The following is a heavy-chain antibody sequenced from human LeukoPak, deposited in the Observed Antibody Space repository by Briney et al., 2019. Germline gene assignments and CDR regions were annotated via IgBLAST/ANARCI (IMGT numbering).Heavy chain of an antibody. CDR1: GYSISSGYY. Sequence: PSETLSLTCDVSGYSISSGYYWGWIRQPPGKGLERIGSIYHSGSTYYNPSLKSRVTISLDTSKNLFSLKLSSVTAADTAVYYCARHRVRNTGYYDFWSGLSQGYDYWGQGTLVTVSS. CDR2: IYHSGST. D-gene: IGHD3-3*01. J-gene: IGHJ4*02. CDR3: ARHRVRNTGYYDFWSGLSQGYDY. V-gene: IGHV4-38-2*01.